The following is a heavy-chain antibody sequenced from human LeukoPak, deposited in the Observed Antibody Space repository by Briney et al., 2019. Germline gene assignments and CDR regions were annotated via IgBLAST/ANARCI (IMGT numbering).Heavy chain of an antibody. CDR1: GFTFSSYS. CDR2: ISSSSSYI. J-gene: IGHJ3*02. V-gene: IGHV3-21*01. Sequence: GGSLRLSCAASGFTFSSYSMNWVRQAPGKGLEWVSSISSSSSYIYYADSVKGRFTISRDNAKNSLNLQMNSLRAEDTAVYYCARGDLYDSHAFDIWGQGTMVTVSS. D-gene: IGHD3-22*01. CDR3: ARGDLYDSHAFDI.